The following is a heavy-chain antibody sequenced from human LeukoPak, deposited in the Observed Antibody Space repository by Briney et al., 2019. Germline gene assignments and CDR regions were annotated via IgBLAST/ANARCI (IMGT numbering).Heavy chain of an antibody. CDR3: ARWAVPGIFGVAAKGSFDY. D-gene: IGHD3-3*01. V-gene: IGHV1-2*02. J-gene: IGHJ4*02. CDR2: INTNSGGT. CDR1: GYTFTGYY. Sequence: ASVKVSCKASGYTFTGYYMHWVRQAPGQGLEWMGWINTNSGGTNYAQKFQGRVTMTRDTSISTAYMELSRLRSDDTAVYYCARWAVPGIFGVAAKGSFDYWGQGTLVTVSS.